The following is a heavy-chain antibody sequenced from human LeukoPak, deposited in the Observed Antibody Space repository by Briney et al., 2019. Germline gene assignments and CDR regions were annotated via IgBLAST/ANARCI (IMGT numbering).Heavy chain of an antibody. D-gene: IGHD6-13*01. V-gene: IGHV4-39*01. CDR2: IYYSGST. Sequence: PSETLSLTCTVSGGSISSSSYYWGWVRQPPGKGLEWIGSIYYSGSTYYNPSLKSRVTISADTSKNQFSLKLSSVTAADTAVYYCARCSWYGFDYWGQGTLVTVSS. CDR1: GGSISSSSYY. CDR3: ARCSWYGFDY. J-gene: IGHJ4*02.